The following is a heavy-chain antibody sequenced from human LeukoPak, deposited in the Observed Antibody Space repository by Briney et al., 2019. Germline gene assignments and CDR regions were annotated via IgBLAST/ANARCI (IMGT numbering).Heavy chain of an antibody. CDR1: GGTFSSYA. CDR2: IIPIFGTA. V-gene: IGHV1-69*13. D-gene: IGHD4-23*01. CDR3: ARTVVYGYYYYYYMDV. J-gene: IGHJ6*03. Sequence: ASVKVSCKASGGTFSSYAISWVRQAPGQGLEWMGGIIPIFGTANHAQKFQGRVTITADESTSTAYMELSSLRSEGTAVYYCARTVVYGYYYYYYMDVWGKGTTVTISS.